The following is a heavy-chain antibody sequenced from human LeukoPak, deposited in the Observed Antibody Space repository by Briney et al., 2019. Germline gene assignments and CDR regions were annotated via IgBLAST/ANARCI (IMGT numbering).Heavy chain of an antibody. V-gene: IGHV4-59*03. D-gene: IGHD3-10*01. Sequence: SETLSLTCTISGGSITDSYWTWIRQPPGKRLEWIGYVYYTGATNYNSSLKSRVSISLDTSRRQFSLILTSVTPSDTAVYYCATYRRGPLHYYMDVCGKGTSVTVSS. CDR1: GGSITDSY. CDR2: VYYTGAT. CDR3: ATYRRGPLHYYMDV. J-gene: IGHJ6*03.